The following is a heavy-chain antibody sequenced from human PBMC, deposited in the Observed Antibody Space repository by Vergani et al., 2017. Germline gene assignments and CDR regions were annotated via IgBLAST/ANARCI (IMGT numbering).Heavy chain of an antibody. V-gene: IGHV3-9*01. CDR2: INWNSDSI. D-gene: IGHD6-13*01. J-gene: IGHJ2*01. CDR1: GFTFDDYA. CDR3: VKDIAASGNYWYFDL. Sequence: EVQLVESGGGLVQPGRSLRLSCAASGFTFDDYAMHCVRQAPGKGLEWVSGINWNSDSIAYADSVKGRFPISRDNAKNSLYLQMTSLRAEDTALYYCVKDIAASGNYWYFDLWGRGTLVTVSS.